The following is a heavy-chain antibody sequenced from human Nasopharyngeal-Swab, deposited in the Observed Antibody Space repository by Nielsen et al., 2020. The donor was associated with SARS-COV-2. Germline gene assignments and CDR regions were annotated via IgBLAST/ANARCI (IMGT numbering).Heavy chain of an antibody. Sequence: SEILSLTCTVSGGSTSSSSYYWGWIRQPPGKGLEWIGSIYYSGSTYYNPSLKSRVTISVDTSKNQFSLKLSSVTAADTAVYYCAIVADYYYYYYYMDVWGKGTTVTVSS. CDR3: AIVADYYYYYYYMDV. J-gene: IGHJ6*03. D-gene: IGHD5-12*01. CDR1: GGSTSSSSYY. V-gene: IGHV4-39*01. CDR2: IYYSGST.